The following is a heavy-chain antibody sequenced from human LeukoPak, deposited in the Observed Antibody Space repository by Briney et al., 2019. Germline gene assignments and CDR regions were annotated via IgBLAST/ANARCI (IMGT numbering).Heavy chain of an antibody. CDR3: VKDSENLMAVAGHFDY. Sequence: GGSLRLSCSASEFTFSTYAMHWVRQAPGKGLECVSGISYNGGSTYYADSVKGRFTISRDNSKNTLYLQMSSLRAEDTAVYYCVKDSENLMAVAGHFDYWGQGTLVTVSS. J-gene: IGHJ4*02. D-gene: IGHD6-19*01. CDR2: ISYNGGST. CDR1: EFTFSTYA. V-gene: IGHV3-64D*09.